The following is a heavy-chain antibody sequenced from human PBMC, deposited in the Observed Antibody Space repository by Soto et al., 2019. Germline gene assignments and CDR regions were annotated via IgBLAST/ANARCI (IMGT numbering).Heavy chain of an antibody. CDR1: GFTFSSHV. D-gene: IGHD5-18*01. V-gene: IGHV3-23*01. J-gene: IGHJ4*02. Sequence: EVQVLESGGGLVQPGGSLRLSCVGSGFTFSSHVMTWVRQAPGKGLEWVSSISANGGSTYYAESVMGRFTISRDNSWNTLSLQMRSLRAEDTAVYYCAKGHDSTYREGYWGQGTLVTVSS. CDR2: ISANGGST. CDR3: AKGHDSTYREGY.